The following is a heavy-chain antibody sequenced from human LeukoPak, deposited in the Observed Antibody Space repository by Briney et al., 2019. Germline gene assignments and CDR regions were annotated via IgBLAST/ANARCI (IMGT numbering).Heavy chain of an antibody. V-gene: IGHV1-2*02. J-gene: IGHJ4*02. CDR1: GYTFTGYH. Sequence: GASVKVSCKASGYTFTGYHMHWVRQAPGQGLEWMGWISPDSGGSNYAQKFQGRVTMTRDTSISTAHMELSRLRSDDTAVYYCARGGSGVYYYGSGIPDYWGQGTLVTVSS. D-gene: IGHD3-10*01. CDR3: ARGGSGVYYYGSGIPDY. CDR2: ISPDSGGS.